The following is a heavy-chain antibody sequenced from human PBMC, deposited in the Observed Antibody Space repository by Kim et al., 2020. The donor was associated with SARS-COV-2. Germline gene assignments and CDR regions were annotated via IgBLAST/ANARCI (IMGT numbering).Heavy chain of an antibody. V-gene: IGHV4-39*01. CDR3: ASGYRYGLGAFDI. Sequence: YNQSPKIRDTISVDTSKNQFALKLRSVTAADTAVYYCASGYRYGLGAFDIWGQGTMVTVSS. J-gene: IGHJ3*02. D-gene: IGHD5-18*01.